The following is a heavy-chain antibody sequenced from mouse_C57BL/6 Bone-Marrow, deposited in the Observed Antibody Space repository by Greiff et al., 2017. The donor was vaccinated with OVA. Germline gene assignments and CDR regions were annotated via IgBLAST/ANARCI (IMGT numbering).Heavy chain of an antibody. Sequence: VQLQQPGAELVMPGASVKLSCKASGYTFTSYWMHWVKQRPGHGLEWIGEIDPSAGYTNYNQKFKGKSTLTIDKSSSTAYMQLSSLTSEDSAVYYCARIDSSGPCADWGKGTLVTVSA. CDR1: GYTFTSYW. J-gene: IGHJ3*01. CDR3: ARIDSSGPCAD. V-gene: IGHV1-69*01. CDR2: IDPSAGYT. D-gene: IGHD3-2*02.